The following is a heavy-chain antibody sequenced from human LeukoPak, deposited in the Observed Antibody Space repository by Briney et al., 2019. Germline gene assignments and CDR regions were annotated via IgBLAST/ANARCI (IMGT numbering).Heavy chain of an antibody. CDR1: GFTFSSYA. CDR3: VKDSSPDGPRIAAVDY. Sequence: PGGSLRLSCSASGFTFSSYAMPWVRQAPGKGLEYVSAISSNGGSTYYADSVKGRFTISRDNSKNTLYLQMSSLRAEDTAVYYCVKDSSPDGPRIAAVDYWGQGTLVTVSS. J-gene: IGHJ4*02. V-gene: IGHV3-64D*06. D-gene: IGHD6-13*01. CDR2: ISSNGGST.